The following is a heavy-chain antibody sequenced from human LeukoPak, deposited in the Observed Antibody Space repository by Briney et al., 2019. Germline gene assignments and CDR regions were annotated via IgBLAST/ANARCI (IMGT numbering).Heavy chain of an antibody. CDR3: ARVVRSEWLHPIGY. D-gene: IGHD3-3*01. Sequence: PSETLSLTCTVSGGSISSGAYYWTWIRQHPGKGLEWIGYIYYSGSTYYNLSLESRVTISVDRSTTQFSLTLPSVTAGDTAVYSCARVVRSEWLHPIGYWGQRILVTVSS. J-gene: IGHJ4*02. V-gene: IGHV4-31*03. CDR1: GGSISSGAYY. CDR2: IYYSGST.